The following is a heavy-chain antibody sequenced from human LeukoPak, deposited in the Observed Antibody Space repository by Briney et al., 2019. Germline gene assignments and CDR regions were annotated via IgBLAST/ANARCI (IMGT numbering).Heavy chain of an antibody. J-gene: IGHJ4*02. D-gene: IGHD2-2*01. V-gene: IGHV3-23*01. CDR1: GFTFSSYA. CDR2: ISGSGGST. Sequence: GGSLRLSCAASGFTFSSYAMSWVRQAPGKGLEWVSAISGSGGSTYYADSVKGRFTISRDNAKNSLYLQMNSLRAEDTAVYYCAHGSMYQLDYWGQGTLVTVSS. CDR3: AHGSMYQLDY.